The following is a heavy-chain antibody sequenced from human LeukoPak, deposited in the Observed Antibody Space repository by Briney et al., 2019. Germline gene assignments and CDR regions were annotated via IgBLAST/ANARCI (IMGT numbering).Heavy chain of an antibody. CDR1: GFTFSSYS. D-gene: IGHD3-10*01. V-gene: IGHV3-66*01. J-gene: IGHJ4*02. Sequence: GGSLRLSCAASGFTFSSYSMNWVRQAPGKGLEWVSVIYSGGSTYYADSVKGRFTISRDNSKNTLYLQMNSLRAEDTAVYYCAREGYYYGSGSYNTLFDYWGQGTLVTVSS. CDR3: AREGYYYGSGSYNTLFDY. CDR2: IYSGGST.